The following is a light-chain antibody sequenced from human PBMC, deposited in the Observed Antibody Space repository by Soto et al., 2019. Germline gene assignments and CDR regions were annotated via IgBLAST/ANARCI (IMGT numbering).Light chain of an antibody. CDR3: SSYTSSSTPLWV. Sequence: SALTQPASVSGSPGQSITISCTGTSSDVGGYNYVSWYQQHPGKAPKLMIYEVSNRPSGVSNRFSGSKSVNTASLTISGLQAEDEADYYCSSYTSSSTPLWVFGTGTKVTVL. J-gene: IGLJ1*01. V-gene: IGLV2-14*01. CDR1: SSDVGGYNY. CDR2: EVS.